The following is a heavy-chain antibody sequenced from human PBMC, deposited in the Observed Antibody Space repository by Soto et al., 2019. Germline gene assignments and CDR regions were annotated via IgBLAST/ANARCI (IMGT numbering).Heavy chain of an antibody. V-gene: IGHV3-23*01. Sequence: EVQLLESGGGLVQPGGSLRLSCAASGFTFSSYAMSWVRQAPGKGLEWVSAISGSGGSTYYADSVKGRFTISRDNSKNTLYLQMNSLGAEDTAVYYCAKAGCSSTSCYFYYYYYMDVWGKGTTVTVSS. D-gene: IGHD2-2*01. CDR2: ISGSGGST. CDR3: AKAGCSSTSCYFYYYYYMDV. J-gene: IGHJ6*03. CDR1: GFTFSSYA.